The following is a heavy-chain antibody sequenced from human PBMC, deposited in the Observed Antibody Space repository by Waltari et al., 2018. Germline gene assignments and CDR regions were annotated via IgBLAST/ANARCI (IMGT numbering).Heavy chain of an antibody. CDR3: ARDRGSYGPGGGGFDY. Sequence: EVQLVESGGGLVKPGGSLRLSCAASGFTFSSYSMNWVRQAPGKGLEWVSSISSSSSYIYYADSVKCRFTIARDNAKNSLYLQMNSLRAEDTAVYYCARDRGSYGPGGGGFDYCGQGTLVTVSS. D-gene: IGHD5-18*01. CDR1: GFTFSSYS. CDR2: ISSSSSYI. J-gene: IGHJ4*02. V-gene: IGHV3-21*01.